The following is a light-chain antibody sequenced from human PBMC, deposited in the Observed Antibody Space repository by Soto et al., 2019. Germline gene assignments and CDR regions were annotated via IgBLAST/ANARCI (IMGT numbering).Light chain of an antibody. V-gene: IGKV3-11*01. CDR1: QSVSSY. CDR2: DAS. J-gene: IGKJ4*01. CDR3: QQRTNGPLT. Sequence: EIVLTQSPATLSLSPGERATLSCRASQSVSSYLAWYQQKPGQAPRLLIYDASNRATGIPARFCGSVSGTDFTLTLSSLEPEDFAVYYCQQRTNGPLTFGGGTKVEIK.